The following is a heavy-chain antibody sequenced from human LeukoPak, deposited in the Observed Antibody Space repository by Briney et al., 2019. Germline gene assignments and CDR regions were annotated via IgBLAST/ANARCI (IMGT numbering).Heavy chain of an antibody. Sequence: SETLSLTCTVSGVSITTYYWSWIRQPPGKGLEWIGYIYHSGSTNYNPSLKSRVTISVDTSKNQFSLKLSSVTAADTAVYYCARVGYSSSGNYYNDRGAFDYWGQGTLVTVSS. J-gene: IGHJ4*02. D-gene: IGHD3-10*01. CDR3: ARVGYSSSGNYYNDRGAFDY. CDR2: IYHSGST. V-gene: IGHV4-59*13. CDR1: GVSITTYY.